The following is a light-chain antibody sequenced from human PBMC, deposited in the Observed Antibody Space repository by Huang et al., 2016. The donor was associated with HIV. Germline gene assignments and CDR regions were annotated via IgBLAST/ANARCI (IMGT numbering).Light chain of an antibody. J-gene: IGKJ3*01. CDR1: QGIGRY. Sequence: IQLTQSPPSLSASVGDRVTLTCRASQGIGRYLVWYQQKPGKAPKLLIYAASTLQSGVPSRFSGSGSGTDCTLTISSLQPEYFATYYCQQLKTYPITFGPGTQVDIK. V-gene: IGKV1-9*01. CDR2: AAS. CDR3: QQLKTYPIT.